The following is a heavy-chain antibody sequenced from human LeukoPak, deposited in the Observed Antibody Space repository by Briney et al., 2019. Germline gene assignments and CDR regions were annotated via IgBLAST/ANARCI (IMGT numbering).Heavy chain of an antibody. J-gene: IGHJ4*02. D-gene: IGHD3-16*02. CDR3: ARDTYDYVWGSYRPFDY. CDR1: GYTFTSYG. CDR2: ISAYNGNT. V-gene: IGHV1-18*01. Sequence: ASVKVSCKASGYTFTSYGISWVRQAPGQGLEWMGWISAYNGNTNYAQKLQGRVTMTTDTSTRTAYMELRSLRSDATAVYYCARDTYDYVWGSYRPFDYWGQGTLVTVSS.